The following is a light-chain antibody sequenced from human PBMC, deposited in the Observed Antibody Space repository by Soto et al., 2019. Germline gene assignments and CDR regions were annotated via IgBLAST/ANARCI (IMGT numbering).Light chain of an antibody. CDR3: MRALRIPA. Sequence: DTAMTQSPLSLPVTPGEPASISCRSSQSLLESNGHNYLNWYLQKPGQSPQLLIYMASIRASGVPDRFTGSGSGTDFTLKISRVEAEDAGVYFCMRALRIPAFGQGKKVEIK. CDR1: QSLLESNGHNY. J-gene: IGKJ1*01. CDR2: MAS. V-gene: IGKV2-28*01.